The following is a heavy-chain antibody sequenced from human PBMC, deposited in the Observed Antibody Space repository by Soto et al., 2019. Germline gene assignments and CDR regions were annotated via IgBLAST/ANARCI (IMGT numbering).Heavy chain of an antibody. J-gene: IGHJ4*02. Sequence: SETLSLTCAVSGVSISTTDWWNWVRQPPGKGLEWIGEIYHSGTTNYNTALKSRVTISVDTSKNHFSLQLRSVTAADTAVYYCARLGGYYQTLDSWGQGTRVTVSS. CDR1: GVSISTTDW. CDR2: IYHSGTT. V-gene: IGHV4-4*02. CDR3: ARLGGYYQTLDS. D-gene: IGHD3-22*01.